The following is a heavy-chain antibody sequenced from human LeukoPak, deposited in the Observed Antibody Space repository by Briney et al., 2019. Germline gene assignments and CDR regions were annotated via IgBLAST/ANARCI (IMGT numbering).Heavy chain of an antibody. CDR2: ISGRSYSM. Sequence: GGSLRLSCAASGFSFNESYMTWIRQAPGKGLEWVAYISGRSYSMCYADSVKGRFNISRDNSLNSLYLHMSSLRADDTAVYYCVRGKRRFDYWGQGTLVTVSS. CDR1: GFSFNESY. V-gene: IGHV3-11*01. J-gene: IGHJ4*02. CDR3: VRGKRRFDY.